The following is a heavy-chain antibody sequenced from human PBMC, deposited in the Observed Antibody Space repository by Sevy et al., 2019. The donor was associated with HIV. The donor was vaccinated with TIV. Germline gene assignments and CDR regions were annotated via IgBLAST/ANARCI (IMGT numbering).Heavy chain of an antibody. V-gene: IGHV3-49*03. D-gene: IGHD5-12*01. CDR1: GFTFDDYA. Sequence: GGSLRLSCTTSGFTFDDYAMSWFRQAPGKGLEWVAFITRNSYEAYVGTTDYGASVKGRFIISSDDSKSIANLQMSSLKTEDTAVYYCTRGLATADTPEYYFDYWGQGTLVTVSS. CDR3: TRGLATADTPEYYFDY. CDR2: ITRNSYEAYVGTT. J-gene: IGHJ4*02.